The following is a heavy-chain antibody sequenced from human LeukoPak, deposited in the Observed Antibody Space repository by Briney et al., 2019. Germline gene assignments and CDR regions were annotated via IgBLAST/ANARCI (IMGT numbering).Heavy chain of an antibody. Sequence: PGGSLRLSCAASGFTFSNNWMHWIRQAPGKGLVWVSRIKGDGSGTDYADSVRGRFTISRDNAKNTLLLQMNSLRAEDTAVYYCARIDDYGDYVDYWGQGTLVTVSS. CDR2: IKGDGSGT. J-gene: IGHJ4*02. CDR3: ARIDDYGDYVDY. CDR1: GFTFSNNW. V-gene: IGHV3-74*01. D-gene: IGHD4-17*01.